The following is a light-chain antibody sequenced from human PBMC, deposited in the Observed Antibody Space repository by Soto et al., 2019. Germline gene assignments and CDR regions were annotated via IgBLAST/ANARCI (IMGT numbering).Light chain of an antibody. J-gene: IGKJ2*01. Sequence: DIQMTQSPSSLSTSVGDRVTITCRASQSINTYLNWYQQKPGKAPKLLIYDASSLQSGVPSRFSGSGSGTDFTLTISSLQPEDFASYYCQQSSRTPYTFGQGTKLEIK. CDR2: DAS. CDR3: QQSSRTPYT. CDR1: QSINTY. V-gene: IGKV1-39*01.